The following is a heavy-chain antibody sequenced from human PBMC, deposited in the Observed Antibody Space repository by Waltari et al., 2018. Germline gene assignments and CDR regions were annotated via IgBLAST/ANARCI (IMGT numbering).Heavy chain of an antibody. CDR3: AREGYFWSGYYSSLLVY. CDR2: IYHSGST. J-gene: IGHJ4*02. CDR1: GYSISSGYY. V-gene: IGHV4-38-2*02. D-gene: IGHD3-3*01. Sequence: QVQLQESGPGLVKPSETLSLTCAVSGYSISSGYYWGWIRQPPGKGLEWIGSIYHSGSTYYNPSLKSRVTISVDTSKNQFSLKLSSVTAADTAVYYCAREGYFWSGYYSSLLVYWGQGTLVTVSS.